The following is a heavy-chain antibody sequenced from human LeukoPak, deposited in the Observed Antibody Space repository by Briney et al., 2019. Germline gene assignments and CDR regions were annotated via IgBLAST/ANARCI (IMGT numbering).Heavy chain of an antibody. CDR2: ISSSGSTI. Sequence: PGGSLRLSCAASGFTFSSYEMNWVRQAPGKGLEWVSYISSSGSTIYYADSVKGRFTISRDNAKNSLYLQMNSLRAEDTAVYYCARDIYGSGSYYAYWGQGTLVTVSS. V-gene: IGHV3-48*03. CDR1: GFTFSSYE. D-gene: IGHD3-10*01. CDR3: ARDIYGSGSYYAY. J-gene: IGHJ4*02.